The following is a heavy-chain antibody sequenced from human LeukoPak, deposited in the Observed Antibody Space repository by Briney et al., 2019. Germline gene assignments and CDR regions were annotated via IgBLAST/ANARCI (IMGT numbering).Heavy chain of an antibody. D-gene: IGHD2/OR15-2a*01. CDR2: IGGNT. CDR3: AKGRDNPYFLDY. CDR1: GFIFSNYA. Sequence: GGSLRLSCAVSGFIFSNYAMGWVRQAPGKGLEWVSAIGGNTYYADSVKGRFTVSRDNSKNTLYLQMNSLRVEDTAVYYCAKGRDNPYFLDYWGQGTLVTVSS. J-gene: IGHJ4*02. V-gene: IGHV3-23*01.